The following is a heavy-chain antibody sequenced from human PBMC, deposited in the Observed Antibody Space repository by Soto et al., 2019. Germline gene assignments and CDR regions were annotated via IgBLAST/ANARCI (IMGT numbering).Heavy chain of an antibody. J-gene: IGHJ4*02. CDR3: ARSGYDYYYFDY. CDR2: ISAYNCNT. Sequence: ASVKVSCKASGGTFSSYAISWVRQAPGQVLEWMGWISAYNCNTNYAQKLQGRVTMTTDTSTSTAYMELRSLRSDDTAVYYCARSGYDYYYFDYWGQGTLVTVSS. V-gene: IGHV1-18*01. CDR1: GGTFSSYA. D-gene: IGHD5-12*01.